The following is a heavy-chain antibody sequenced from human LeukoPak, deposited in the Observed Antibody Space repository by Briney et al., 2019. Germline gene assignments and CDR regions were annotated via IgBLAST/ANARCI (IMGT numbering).Heavy chain of an antibody. CDR3: ARHQDGYGDYFDF. CDR1: GGSISNYY. D-gene: IGHD5-24*01. Sequence: SQTLSLTCTLSGGSISNYYWSWIRQPPGKGLEWIGYIHSSGRTKYDPSLESRVTISIDTSMNQFSLKVSSVTAPDTAVYYCARHQDGYGDYFDFWGQGILVTVSS. V-gene: IGHV4-59*08. J-gene: IGHJ4*02. CDR2: IHSSGRT.